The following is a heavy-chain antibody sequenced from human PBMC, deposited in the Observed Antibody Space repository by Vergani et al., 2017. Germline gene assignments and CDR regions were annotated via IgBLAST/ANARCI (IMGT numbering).Heavy chain of an antibody. V-gene: IGHV3-30-3*01. J-gene: IGHJ6*02. Sequence: QVQLVESGGGVVQPGRSLRLSCAASGFTFSSYAMHWVRQAPGTGLEWVAVISYDGSNKYYADSVKGRFTISRDNSKNTLYLQMNSLISEDTAVYYCARDLCGGDCDRLGYYGMDVWGQGTTVTVSS. CDR2: ISYDGSNK. CDR1: GFTFSSYA. CDR3: ARDLCGGDCDRLGYYGMDV. D-gene: IGHD2-21*02.